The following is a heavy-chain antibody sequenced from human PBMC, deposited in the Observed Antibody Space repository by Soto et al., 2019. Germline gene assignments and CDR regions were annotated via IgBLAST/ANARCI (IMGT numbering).Heavy chain of an antibody. CDR2: INAGNGNT. Sequence: ASVKVSCKASGYTFTSYAMHWARQAPGQRLEWMGWINAGNGNTKYSQKFQGRVTITRDTSASTAYMELSSLRSEDTAVYYCARGYYGSGSYSPFYYGMDVWGQGTTVTVSS. CDR1: GYTFTSYA. J-gene: IGHJ6*02. D-gene: IGHD3-10*01. V-gene: IGHV1-3*01. CDR3: ARGYYGSGSYSPFYYGMDV.